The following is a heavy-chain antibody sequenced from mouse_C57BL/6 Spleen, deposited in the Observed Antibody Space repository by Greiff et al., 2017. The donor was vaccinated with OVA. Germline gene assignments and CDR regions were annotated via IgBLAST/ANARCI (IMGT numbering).Heavy chain of an antibody. CDR1: GYTFTSYW. CDR2: IDPSDSYT. D-gene: IGHD1-1*01. CDR3: ARYYGSSYEGYFDY. Sequence: VQLQQSGAELVMPGASVKLSCKASGYTFTSYWMHWVKQRPGQGLEWIGEIDPSDSYTNYNQKFKGKSTLTVDKSSSTAYMQLSSLTSEDSAVYYCARYYGSSYEGYFDYWGQGTTLTVSS. J-gene: IGHJ2*01. V-gene: IGHV1-69*01.